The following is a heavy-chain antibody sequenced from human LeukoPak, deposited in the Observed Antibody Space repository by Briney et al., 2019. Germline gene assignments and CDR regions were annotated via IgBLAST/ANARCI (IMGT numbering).Heavy chain of an antibody. Sequence: GGSLRLSCAASGFTFSTFWMSWVRQAPGKGLEWVANIRQDGGEKNYVDSVKGRFTISRDNAKNSLHLQMNSLRAEDTALYYCARDNPFGGYWGQGTLVTVSS. D-gene: IGHD3-16*01. CDR3: ARDNPFGGY. CDR2: IRQDGGEK. J-gene: IGHJ4*02. CDR1: GFTFSTFW. V-gene: IGHV3-7*03.